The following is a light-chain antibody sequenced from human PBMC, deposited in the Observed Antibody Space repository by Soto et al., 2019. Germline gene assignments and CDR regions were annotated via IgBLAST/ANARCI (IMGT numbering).Light chain of an antibody. CDR2: DAS. J-gene: IGKJ4*01. V-gene: IGKV3-11*01. CDR3: QQRNDWPLT. CDR1: QSVGSY. Sequence: EIVLTQSPATLSLSPGERATLSCRASQSVGSYLACYQQKPGQAPRLLIYDASNRATGIPARFSGSGSGTDFTLTISSLEPEDLAVYYCQQRNDWPLTFGGGTKVEI.